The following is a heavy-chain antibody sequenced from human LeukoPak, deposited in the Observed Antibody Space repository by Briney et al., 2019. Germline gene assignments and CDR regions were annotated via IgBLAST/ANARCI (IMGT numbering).Heavy chain of an antibody. Sequence: GGSLRLSCAASGFTFSSYEMNWVRQAPGKGLEWVSYISSSGSTIYYADSVKGRFTISRDNAKNSLYLQTNSLRAEDTAVYYCARDPRPGSSGYTDAFDIWGQGTMVTVSS. CDR3: ARDPRPGSSGYTDAFDI. D-gene: IGHD3-22*01. V-gene: IGHV3-48*03. J-gene: IGHJ3*02. CDR1: GFTFSSYE. CDR2: ISSSGSTI.